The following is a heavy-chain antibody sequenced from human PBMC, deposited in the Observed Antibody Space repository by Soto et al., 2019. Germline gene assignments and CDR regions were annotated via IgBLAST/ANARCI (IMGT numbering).Heavy chain of an antibody. J-gene: IGHJ4*02. Sequence: GASVKVPCKASGGTFSSYAISWVRQAPGQGLEWMGGIIPIFCTANYAQKFQGRVTMTRDTSTSTVYMELSSLRSEDTAVYYCARDEGWLQPSYYFDYWGQGTLVTVSS. CDR1: GGTFSSYA. V-gene: IGHV1-69*05. CDR3: ARDEGWLQPSYYFDY. CDR2: IIPIFCTA. D-gene: IGHD5-12*01.